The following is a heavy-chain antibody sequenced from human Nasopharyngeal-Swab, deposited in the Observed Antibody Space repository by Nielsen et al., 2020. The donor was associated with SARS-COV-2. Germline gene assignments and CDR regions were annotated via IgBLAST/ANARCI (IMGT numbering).Heavy chain of an antibody. CDR2: ISWNSGSI. CDR3: APDSSSWYAYFDY. Sequence: GGSLRLSCAASGFTFDDYAMHWVRQAPGKGLEWVSGISWNSGSIGYADSVKGRFTISRDNAKNSLYLQMNSLRAEDTALYYCAPDSSSWYAYFDYWGQGTPVTVSS. J-gene: IGHJ4*02. D-gene: IGHD6-13*01. CDR1: GFTFDDYA. V-gene: IGHV3-9*01.